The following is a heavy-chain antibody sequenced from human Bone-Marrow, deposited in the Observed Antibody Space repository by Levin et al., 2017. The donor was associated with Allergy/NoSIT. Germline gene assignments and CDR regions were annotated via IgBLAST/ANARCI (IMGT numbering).Heavy chain of an antibody. CDR3: ARIPLDHYGNLDRRWFDP. D-gene: IGHD3-10*01. V-gene: IGHV1-18*01. Sequence: GESLKISCRASGYTFTTYGITWVRQAPGQGLEWMGWISAYNGNTNYPQQFQGRVTMTTDTSTSTAYMELRSLRSDDTAVYYCARIPLDHYGNLDRRWFDPWGQGTPVTVSS. CDR2: ISAYNGNT. CDR1: GYTFTTYG. J-gene: IGHJ5*02.